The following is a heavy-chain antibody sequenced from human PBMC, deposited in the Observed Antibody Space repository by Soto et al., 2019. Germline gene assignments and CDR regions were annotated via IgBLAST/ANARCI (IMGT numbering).Heavy chain of an antibody. Sequence: QVQLVQSGAEVKKPGSSVKVSCKASGGTFSSYAISWVRQAPGQGLEWMGGIIPIFGTANYAQKFQGRVTITADKSTSTAYMELSSLRSEDKAVYYCARGGPYYYDSSGYSEGDYWGQGTLVTVSS. V-gene: IGHV1-69*06. D-gene: IGHD3-22*01. J-gene: IGHJ4*02. CDR1: GGTFSSYA. CDR3: ARGGPYYYDSSGYSEGDY. CDR2: IIPIFGTA.